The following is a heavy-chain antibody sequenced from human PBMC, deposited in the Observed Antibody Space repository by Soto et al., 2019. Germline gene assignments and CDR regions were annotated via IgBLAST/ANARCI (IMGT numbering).Heavy chain of an antibody. CDR3: ARDRRLAAAPLWGFDP. Sequence: EVQLVESGGGLVQPGGSLRLSCAASGFTFSSYSMNWVRQAPGKGLEWVSYISSSSSTIYYADSVKGRFTISRDNAKNSLYLLMNSLRAEYTAVYYSARDRRLAAAPLWGFDPWGQGTLVTVSS. CDR1: GFTFSSYS. J-gene: IGHJ5*02. V-gene: IGHV3-48*01. CDR2: ISSSSSTI. D-gene: IGHD6-13*01.